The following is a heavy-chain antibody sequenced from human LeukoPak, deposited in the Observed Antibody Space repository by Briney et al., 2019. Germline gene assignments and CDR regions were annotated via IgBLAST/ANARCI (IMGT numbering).Heavy chain of an antibody. D-gene: IGHD6-19*01. V-gene: IGHV3-66*02. CDR1: AFTVSSNC. J-gene: IGHJ1*01. CDR3: ARVAVEGREFFQR. CDR2: IYTAGNT. Sequence: GGSLRLSCTASAFTVSSNCMRWVRQAPGKGVEGVSLIYTAGNTYYADSVKGRFTISRDISKNTLYLQMSSLRTDDTAMYYCARVAVEGREFFQRWGQGTLVTVSS.